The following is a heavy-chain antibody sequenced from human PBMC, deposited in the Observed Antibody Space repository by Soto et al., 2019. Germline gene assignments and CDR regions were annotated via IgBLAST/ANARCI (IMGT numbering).Heavy chain of an antibody. CDR1: GGSISSYY. J-gene: IGHJ6*02. CDR3: ARGPRGYVYYHGMDV. D-gene: IGHD3-10*01. Sequence: SETLSLTCTVSGGSISSYYCSWIRQSAGKGLEWIGRIDTSGTTNYNPSLKSRVTMSVDASKNQFSLNLSSVTAADTAVYYCARGPRGYVYYHGMDVWGQGTTVTSP. V-gene: IGHV4-4*07. CDR2: IDTSGTT.